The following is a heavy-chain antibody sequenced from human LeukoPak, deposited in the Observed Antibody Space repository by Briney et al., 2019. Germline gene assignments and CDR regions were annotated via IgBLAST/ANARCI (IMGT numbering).Heavy chain of an antibody. D-gene: IGHD3-22*01. J-gene: IGHJ4*02. Sequence: SGGSLRLSCAASGFTFSSYAMSWVRQAPGKGLEWVSGISGSGGSTYYADSVKGRFTISRDNSKNTLYLQVNSLRAEDTAVYYCAKDPRETYYYDSSGYPWVYWGQGTLVTVSS. V-gene: IGHV3-23*01. CDR3: AKDPRETYYYDSSGYPWVY. CDR2: ISGSGGST. CDR1: GFTFSSYA.